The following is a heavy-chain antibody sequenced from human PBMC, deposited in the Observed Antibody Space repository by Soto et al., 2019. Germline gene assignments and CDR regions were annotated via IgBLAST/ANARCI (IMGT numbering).Heavy chain of an antibody. V-gene: IGHV3-74*01. Sequence: GGSLRLSCVVSGFTFSMYWMHWVRQVPGQSPFWVSRISDDGTTINSADSVKGRFTISRDNAKNTLYLQMDSLRAEDTAVYYCTRAGNYRFDYWGQGTLVTVSS. J-gene: IGHJ4*02. CDR2: ISDDGTTI. D-gene: IGHD1-7*01. CDR3: TRAGNYRFDY. CDR1: GFTFSMYW.